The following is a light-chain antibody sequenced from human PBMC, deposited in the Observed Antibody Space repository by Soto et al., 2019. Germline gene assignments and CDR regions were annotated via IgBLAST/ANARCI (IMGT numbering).Light chain of an antibody. CDR2: VSSDGSH. V-gene: IGLV4-69*01. CDR3: QTWDTGIVL. J-gene: IGLJ2*01. Sequence: QSVLTQSPSASASPGASVKLTCTLSSGHNNYAIAWHQQQPEKGPRFLMRVSSDGSHIKGDGIPDRFSGSSSGAERYLTISSLQSEDEADFYCQTWDTGIVLFGGGTKLTVL. CDR1: SGHNNYA.